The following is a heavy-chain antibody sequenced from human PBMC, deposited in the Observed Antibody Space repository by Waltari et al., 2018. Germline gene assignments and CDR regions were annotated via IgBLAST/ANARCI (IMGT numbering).Heavy chain of an antibody. D-gene: IGHD6-19*01. J-gene: IGHJ4*02. CDR2: INGGGGTT. CDR1: GFTFSTYN. V-gene: IGHV3-23*03. CDR3: AKAGQWLTLDD. Sequence: EVQLLESGGGLVQPGGSLRLSCAASGFTFSTYNMNWVRQAPGKGLEWVSVINGGGGTTYYADSVKGRFTISRDNSENTLYLQMNSLRAEDTAVYYCAKAGQWLTLDDWGQGTLVTVSS.